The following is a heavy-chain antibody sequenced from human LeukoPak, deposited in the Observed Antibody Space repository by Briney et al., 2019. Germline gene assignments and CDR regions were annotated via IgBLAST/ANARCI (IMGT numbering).Heavy chain of an antibody. CDR1: GFTFSNYG. J-gene: IGHJ4*02. CDR2: ISYDGSNK. V-gene: IGHV3-30*03. D-gene: IGHD3-9*01. CDR3: ARDGLTYYFDY. Sequence: GRSLRLSCAASGFTFSNYGMHWVRQAPGKGLEWVAVISYDGSNKYYADSVKGRFTISRDNSKNTLYLQMNSLRAEDTAVYYCARDGLTYYFDYWGQGTLVTVSS.